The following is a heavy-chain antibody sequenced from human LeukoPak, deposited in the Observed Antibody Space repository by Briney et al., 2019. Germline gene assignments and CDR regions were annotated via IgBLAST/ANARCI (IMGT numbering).Heavy chain of an antibody. CDR2: ISSSGSTI. D-gene: IGHD3-10*01. Sequence: PGGSLRLSCAASGFTFSSYEMNWVRQAPGKGLEWVSYISSSGSTIYYEDSVKGRFTISRDNAKNSLYLQMNSLRAEDTAVYYCARDAYYYGSGSYTTNWFDPWGQGTLVTVSS. CDR1: GFTFSSYE. J-gene: IGHJ5*02. V-gene: IGHV3-48*03. CDR3: ARDAYYYGSGSYTTNWFDP.